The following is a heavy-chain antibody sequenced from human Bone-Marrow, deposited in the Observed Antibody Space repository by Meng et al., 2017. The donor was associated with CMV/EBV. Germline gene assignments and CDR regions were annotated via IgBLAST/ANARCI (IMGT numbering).Heavy chain of an antibody. D-gene: IGHD2-2*01. Sequence: FRSYAMSWVRQAPGKGLEWVSAIRGSGGSTYYADSVKCRFTISRDNSKNTLYLQMNSLRAEDTAVYYCAKGLGYCSSTSCYAWWYFDLWGRGTLVTVSS. J-gene: IGHJ2*01. CDR3: AKGLGYCSSTSCYAWWYFDL. V-gene: IGHV3-23*01. CDR2: IRGSGGST. CDR1: FRSYA.